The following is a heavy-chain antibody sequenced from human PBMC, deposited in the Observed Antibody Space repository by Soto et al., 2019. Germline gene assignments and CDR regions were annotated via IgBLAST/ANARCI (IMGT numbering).Heavy chain of an antibody. J-gene: IGHJ5*02. CDR1: GFTFSSYA. CDR2: ISGSGGST. Sequence: GGSLRLSCAASGFTFSSYAMSWVRQAPGKGLEWVSAISGSGGSTYYADSVKGRFTISRDNSKNTLYLQMNSLRAEDTAVYYCAKDALKIIGGATTDWFDPWGQGTLVTVSS. D-gene: IGHD1-26*01. V-gene: IGHV3-23*01. CDR3: AKDALKIIGGATTDWFDP.